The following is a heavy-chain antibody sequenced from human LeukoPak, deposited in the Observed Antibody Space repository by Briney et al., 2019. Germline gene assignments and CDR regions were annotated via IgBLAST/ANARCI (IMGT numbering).Heavy chain of an antibody. Sequence: SVKVSCKASEGTFSSYAISWVRQAPGQGLEWMGGIIPIFGTANYAQKFQGRVTITADESTSTAYMELSSLRSEDTAVYYCARAPGVARAFDIWGQGTMVTVSS. CDR1: EGTFSSYA. J-gene: IGHJ3*02. V-gene: IGHV1-69*13. CDR3: ARAPGVARAFDI. CDR2: IIPIFGTA. D-gene: IGHD3-10*01.